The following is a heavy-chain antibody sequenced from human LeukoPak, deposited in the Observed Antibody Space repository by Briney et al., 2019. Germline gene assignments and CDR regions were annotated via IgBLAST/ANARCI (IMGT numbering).Heavy chain of an antibody. J-gene: IGHJ4*02. CDR1: GGSISSGGYY. V-gene: IGHV4-30-2*01. Sequence: SETLSLTCTVSGGSISSGGYYWSWIRQPPGKGLECIGYIYHSGSTYYNPSLKSRVTISVDTSKNQFSLKLSSVTAADTAVYYCASTPTTYYYDSSGYPFDYWGQGTLVTVSS. CDR2: IYHSGST. D-gene: IGHD3-22*01. CDR3: ASTPTTYYYDSSGYPFDY.